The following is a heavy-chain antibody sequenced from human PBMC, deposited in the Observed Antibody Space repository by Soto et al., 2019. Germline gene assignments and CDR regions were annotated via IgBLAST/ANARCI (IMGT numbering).Heavy chain of an antibody. V-gene: IGHV3-23*01. CDR2: VSDSGGRT. Sequence: EVQLLESGGGLVQPGGSLRLCCAASGFTFSSYAMSWVRQAPGKGLECVSSVSDSGGRTYYADSVKGRFTISRDNSKNTLYLQMNSLRADDTAVYYCAKRDAAGWGRGTSVTVSS. D-gene: IGHD6-13*01. CDR1: GFTFSSYA. J-gene: IGHJ6*02. CDR3: AKRDAAG.